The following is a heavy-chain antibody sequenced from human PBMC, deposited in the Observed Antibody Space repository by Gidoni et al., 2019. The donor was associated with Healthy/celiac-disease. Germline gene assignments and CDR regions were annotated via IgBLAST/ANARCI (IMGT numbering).Heavy chain of an antibody. CDR3: ARDRHIVVVVAATLDY. V-gene: IGHV3-30-3*01. CDR1: GFTFSSYA. CDR2: ISYDGGNK. D-gene: IGHD2-15*01. Sequence: QVQLVESGGGVVHPGRSLRLSCAASGFTFSSYAMHWVRQAPGKGLEWVAVISYDGGNKYYADSVKGRFTIPRDNSKNTLYLQMNSLRAEDTAVYYCARDRHIVVVVAATLDYWGQGTLVTVSS. J-gene: IGHJ4*02.